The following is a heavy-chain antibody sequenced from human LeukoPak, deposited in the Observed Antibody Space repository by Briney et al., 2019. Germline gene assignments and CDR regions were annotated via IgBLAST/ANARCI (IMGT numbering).Heavy chain of an antibody. CDR2: IIPIFGTA. J-gene: IGHJ3*02. CDR3: AREEIKMATRILDAFDI. Sequence: ASVKVSCKASGGTFSSYAISWVRQAPGQGLEWMGGIIPIFGTANYAQKFQGRVTITADESTSTAYMELSSLRSEDTAVYYCAREEIKMATRILDAFDIWGQGTMVTVSS. V-gene: IGHV1-69*13. CDR1: GGTFSSYA. D-gene: IGHD5-24*01.